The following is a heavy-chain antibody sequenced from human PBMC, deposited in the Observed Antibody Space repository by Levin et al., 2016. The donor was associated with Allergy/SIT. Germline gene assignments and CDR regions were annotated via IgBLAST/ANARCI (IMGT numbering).Heavy chain of an antibody. D-gene: IGHD2-2*02. Sequence: GSRRDSPCAASGFTFSSYAMSWVRQAPGKGLEWVSAISGSGGSTYYADSVKGWFTISRDNSKNTLYLQMNSLRAEDTAVYYCAKEDCSSTSCYRPWEWENYWGQGTLVTVSS. CDR1: GFTFSSYA. CDR3: AKEDCSSTSCYRPWEWENY. V-gene: IGHV3-23*01. J-gene: IGHJ4*02. CDR2: ISGSGGST.